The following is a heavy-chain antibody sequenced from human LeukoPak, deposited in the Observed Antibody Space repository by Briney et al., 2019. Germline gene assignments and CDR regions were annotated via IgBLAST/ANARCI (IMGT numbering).Heavy chain of an antibody. CDR3: ARLKVATKGRDYYYYGMDV. V-gene: IGHV5-10-1*01. J-gene: IGHJ6*02. CDR1: GYSFTSYW. CDR2: IDPSDSYT. D-gene: IGHD5-12*01. Sequence: GESLRISCKGSGYSFTSYWISWVRQTPGKGLEWMGRIDPSDSYTNYSPSFQGHVTISADKSISTAYLQWSSLKASDTAMYYCARLKVATKGRDYYYYGMDVWGQGTTVTVSS.